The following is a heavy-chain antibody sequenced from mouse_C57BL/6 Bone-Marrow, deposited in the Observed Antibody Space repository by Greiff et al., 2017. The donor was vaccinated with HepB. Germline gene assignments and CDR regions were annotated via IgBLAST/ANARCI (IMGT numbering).Heavy chain of an antibody. V-gene: IGHV5-17*01. J-gene: IGHJ4*01. CDR3: ARSLIRYAMDY. D-gene: IGHD2-4*01. Sequence: EVNVVESGGGLVKPGGSLKLSCAASGFTFSDYGMHWVRQAPEKGLEWVAYISSGSSTIYYADTVKGRFTISRDNAKNTLFLQMTSLRSEDTAMYYCARSLIRYAMDYWGQGTSVTVSS. CDR1: GFTFSDYG. CDR2: ISSGSSTI.